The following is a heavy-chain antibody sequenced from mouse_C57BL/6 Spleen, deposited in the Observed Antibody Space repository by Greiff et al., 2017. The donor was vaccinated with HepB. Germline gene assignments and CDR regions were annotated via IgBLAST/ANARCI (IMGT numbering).Heavy chain of an antibody. CDR3: ARRGSNYAHWYFDV. CDR1: GYSITSGYY. CDR2: ISYDGSN. D-gene: IGHD2-5*01. Sequence: EVKLVESGPGLVKPSQSLSLTCSVTGYSITSGYYWNWIRQFPGNKLEWMGYISYDGSNNYNPSLKNRISITRDTSKNQFFLKWNSVTTEDTATYYCARRGSNYAHWYFDVSGTGTTVTVSP. V-gene: IGHV3-6*01. J-gene: IGHJ1*03.